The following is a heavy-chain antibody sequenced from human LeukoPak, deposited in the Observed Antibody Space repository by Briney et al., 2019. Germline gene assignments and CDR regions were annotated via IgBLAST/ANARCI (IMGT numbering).Heavy chain of an antibody. CDR1: GGSISSYY. J-gene: IGHJ5*02. D-gene: IGHD5-24*01. CDR3: ARGEMATTLPFDP. Sequence: PSGTLSLTCTVSGGSISSYYWSWIRQPPGKGLEWIGYIYYSGSTNYNPSLKSRVTISVDTSKNQFSLKLSSVTAADTAVYYCARGEMATTLPFDPWGQGTLVTVSS. V-gene: IGHV4-59*01. CDR2: IYYSGST.